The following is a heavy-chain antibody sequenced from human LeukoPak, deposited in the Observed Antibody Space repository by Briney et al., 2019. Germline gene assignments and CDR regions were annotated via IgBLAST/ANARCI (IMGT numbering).Heavy chain of an antibody. D-gene: IGHD2-21*02. CDR1: GFIFSSYS. Sequence: GGSLRLSCAASGFIFSSYSMNWVRQAPGKGLEWVSTISTRSSYIYYADSLKGRLTISRDNAKNSLYLQMDSLTAEDTAIYYCAREGDNADFDYWGHGTLVTVSS. J-gene: IGHJ4*01. V-gene: IGHV3-21*01. CDR3: AREGDNADFDY. CDR2: ISTRSSYI.